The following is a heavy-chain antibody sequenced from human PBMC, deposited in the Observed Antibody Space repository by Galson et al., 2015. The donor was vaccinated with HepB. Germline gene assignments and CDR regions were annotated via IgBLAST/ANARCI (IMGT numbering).Heavy chain of an antibody. J-gene: IGHJ4*02. CDR1: GFTVSSNY. D-gene: IGHD1-26*01. CDR3: ARESYSGSYYFDY. CDR2: IYSGGST. Sequence: SLRLSCAASGFTVSSNYMSWVRQAPGKGLEWVSVIYSGGSTYYADSVKGRFTISRHNSKNTLYLQMNSLRAEDTAVYYCARESYSGSYYFDYWGQGTLVTVSS. V-gene: IGHV3-53*04.